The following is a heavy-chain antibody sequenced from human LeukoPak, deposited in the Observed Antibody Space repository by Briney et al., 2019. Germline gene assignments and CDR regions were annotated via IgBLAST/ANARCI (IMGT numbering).Heavy chain of an antibody. D-gene: IGHD1-26*01. CDR2: TTGNNGNT. Sequence: ASVKVSCKTSGYTFSGYGVSWVRQAPGQGLEWMGWTTGNNGNTNYAPSLQGRDIMTKDTSTNTVYMELTSLRSDDTAVYYCARDQRNSGSYRFEYWGQGTLVTVSS. CDR1: GYTFSGYG. J-gene: IGHJ4*02. CDR3: ARDQRNSGSYRFEY. V-gene: IGHV1-18*01.